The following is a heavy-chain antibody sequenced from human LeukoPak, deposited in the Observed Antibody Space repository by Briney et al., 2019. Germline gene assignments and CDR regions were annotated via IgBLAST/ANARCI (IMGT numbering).Heavy chain of an antibody. V-gene: IGHV1-2*06. D-gene: IGHD4-17*01. Sequence: ASVKVSCKASGYTFTGYYMHWVRQAPGQGLGWMGRINPNSGGTNYAQKFQGRVTMTRDTSISTAYMELSSLRSEDTAVYYCARGYGDYEELDYWGQGTLVTVSS. CDR1: GYTFTGYY. CDR2: INPNSGGT. CDR3: ARGYGDYEELDY. J-gene: IGHJ4*02.